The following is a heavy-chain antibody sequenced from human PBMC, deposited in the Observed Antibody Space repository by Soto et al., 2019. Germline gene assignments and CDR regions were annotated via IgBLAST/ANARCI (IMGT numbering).Heavy chain of an antibody. CDR2: IWYDGSNK. CDR3: ARDTARAMVRIYYGMDV. Sequence: QGQLVESGGGVVQPGRSLRLSCAASGFTFSSYGMHWVRQAPGKGLEWVAVIWYDGSNKYYADSVKGRFTISRDNSKNTLYLQMSSLRAEDTAVYYCARDTARAMVRIYYGMDVWGQGTTGTVSS. D-gene: IGHD3-10*01. V-gene: IGHV3-33*01. CDR1: GFTFSSYG. J-gene: IGHJ6*02.